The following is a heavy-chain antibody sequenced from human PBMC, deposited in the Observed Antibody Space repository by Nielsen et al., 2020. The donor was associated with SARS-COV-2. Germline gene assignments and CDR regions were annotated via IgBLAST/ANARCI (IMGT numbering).Heavy chain of an antibody. Sequence: GGSLRLSCAASGFTFHTYTMNWVRQVPGKGLEWVGRTRNKANSYTTEYAASVKGRFTISRDDSKNSLYLQMNSLKTEDTAVYYCASGRRYYYYGMDVWGQGTTVTVSS. J-gene: IGHJ6*02. D-gene: IGHD2-15*01. CDR1: GFTFHTYT. V-gene: IGHV3-72*01. CDR3: ASGRRYYYYGMDV. CDR2: TRNKANSYTT.